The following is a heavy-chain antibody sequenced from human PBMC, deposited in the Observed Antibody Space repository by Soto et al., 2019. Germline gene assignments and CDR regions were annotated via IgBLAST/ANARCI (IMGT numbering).Heavy chain of an antibody. J-gene: IGHJ4*02. CDR3: AKDRSAYYYDSSGYYGYFDY. CDR1: GFTFSSYA. CDR2: ISGSGGST. V-gene: IGHV3-23*01. D-gene: IGHD3-22*01. Sequence: PGGSLRLSYAASGFTFSSYAMSWVRQAPGKGLEWVSAISGSGGSTYYADSVKGRFTISRDNSKNTLYLQMNSLRAEDTAVYYCAKDRSAYYYDSSGYYGYFDYWGQGTLVTVSS.